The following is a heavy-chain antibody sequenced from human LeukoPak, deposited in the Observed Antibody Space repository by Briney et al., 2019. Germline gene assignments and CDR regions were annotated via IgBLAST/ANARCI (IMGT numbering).Heavy chain of an antibody. CDR1: GFTFSSYA. Sequence: PGGSLRLSCAASGFTFSSYAMSWVRQAPGKGLEWVSASSGSGSSTYCADSVKGRFTISRDNSRNTLYLQMNSPRAEDTAVYYCAKVGTTVTTYYYYYMDVWGKGTTVTVSS. CDR3: AKVGTTVTTYYYYYMDV. D-gene: IGHD4-17*01. J-gene: IGHJ6*03. V-gene: IGHV3-23*01. CDR2: SSGSGSST.